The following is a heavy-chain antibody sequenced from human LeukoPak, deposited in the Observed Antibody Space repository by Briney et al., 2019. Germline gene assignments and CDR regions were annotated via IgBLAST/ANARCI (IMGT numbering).Heavy chain of an antibody. Sequence: GGSLRLSCAASGVTFSSYWMSWVRQAPGKGLEWVANIKEDGSEKYYVDSVKGRFTISRDNAKNSLYLQMNSLRAEDTAVYYCARDFPGTEDAFDVWGQGTMVTVSS. V-gene: IGHV3-7*01. CDR3: ARDFPGTEDAFDV. CDR2: IKEDGSEK. CDR1: GVTFSSYW. J-gene: IGHJ3*01.